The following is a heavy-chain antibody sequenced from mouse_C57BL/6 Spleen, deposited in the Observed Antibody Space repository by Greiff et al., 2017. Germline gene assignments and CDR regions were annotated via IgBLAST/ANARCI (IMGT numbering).Heavy chain of an antibody. J-gene: IGHJ4*01. CDR2: INYDGSST. V-gene: IGHV5-16*01. Sequence: EVQLQESEGGLVQPGSSMKLSCTASGFTFSDYYMAWVRQVPEKGLEWVANINYDGSSTYYLDSLKSRFIISRDNAKNILYLQMSSLKSEDTATYYCARGRDSYYAMDYWGQGTSVTVSS. CDR1: GFTFSDYY. CDR3: ARGRDSYYAMDY.